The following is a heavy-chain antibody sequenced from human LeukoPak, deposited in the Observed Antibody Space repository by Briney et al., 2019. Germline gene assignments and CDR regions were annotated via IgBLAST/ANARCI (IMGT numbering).Heavy chain of an antibody. Sequence: ASVKVSCKASGYTFTSYGISWVRQAPGQGLEWMGWISAYNGNTNYAQKLHGRVTMTTDTSTSTAYMELRSLRSDDTAVYYCARSRRSSGWYNWFDPWGQGTLVTVSS. V-gene: IGHV1-18*01. CDR2: ISAYNGNT. D-gene: IGHD6-19*01. CDR3: ARSRRSSGWYNWFDP. J-gene: IGHJ5*02. CDR1: GYTFTSYG.